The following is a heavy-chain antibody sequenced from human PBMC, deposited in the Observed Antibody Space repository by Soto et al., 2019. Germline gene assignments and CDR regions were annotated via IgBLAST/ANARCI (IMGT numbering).Heavy chain of an antibody. V-gene: IGHV3-23*01. J-gene: IGHJ4*02. CDR1: GFAFSNYA. CDR2: ISGGAGDT. CDR3: AKSSRITLVRGVTDY. Sequence: GGSLRLSCAASGFAFSNYAMNWVRQAPGKGLEWVSAISGGAGDTYHADSVKGRFTISRDNSKNTLYLQMKSLRAEDTAVYYCAKSSRITLVRGVTDYWGQGTLVTVSS. D-gene: IGHD3-10*01.